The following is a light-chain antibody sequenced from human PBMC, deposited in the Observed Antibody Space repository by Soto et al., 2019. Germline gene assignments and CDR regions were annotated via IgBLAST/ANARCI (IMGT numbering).Light chain of an antibody. Sequence: QSVLTQPRSVSGSPGQSVTISCTGTSSDVGGYNYVSWYQQHPGKAPKLMIYDVSKRPSGVPDRFSGSKSGNTASLTISGLQAEDGADYYCCSYAGSYTLYVFGTGTKV. CDR1: SSDVGGYNY. J-gene: IGLJ1*01. CDR3: CSYAGSYTLYV. V-gene: IGLV2-11*01. CDR2: DVS.